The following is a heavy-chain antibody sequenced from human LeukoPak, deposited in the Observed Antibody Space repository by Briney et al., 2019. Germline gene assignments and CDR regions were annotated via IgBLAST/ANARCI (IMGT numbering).Heavy chain of an antibody. CDR3: ARASGPGYNPFDY. J-gene: IGHJ4*02. CDR2: IYYSGST. V-gene: IGHV4-39*07. CDR1: GDSISGSY. Sequence: SETLSLTCAVSGDSISGSYWGWIRQPPGKGLEYIISIYYSGSTYYNPSLKSRATISVDTSNNQFSLKLSSLTAADTVMYYCARASGPGYNPFDYWGQGTLVTVSS. D-gene: IGHD1-14*01.